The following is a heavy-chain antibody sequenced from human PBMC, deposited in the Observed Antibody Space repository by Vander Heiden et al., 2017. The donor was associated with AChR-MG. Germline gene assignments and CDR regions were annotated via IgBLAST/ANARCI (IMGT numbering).Heavy chain of an antibody. Sequence: EVQLVESGGGLVQPGGSLRLSCAASGFTFSSYWMHWVRQARGKGLVWVSRINSDGSSTSYADSVKGRFTISRDNAKNTLYLQMNSLRAEDTAVYYCASLRCSGGSCPFAYYYYGMDVWGQGTTVTVSS. V-gene: IGHV3-74*01. CDR1: GFTFSSYW. CDR3: ASLRCSGGSCPFAYYYYGMDV. CDR2: INSDGSST. D-gene: IGHD2-15*01. J-gene: IGHJ6*02.